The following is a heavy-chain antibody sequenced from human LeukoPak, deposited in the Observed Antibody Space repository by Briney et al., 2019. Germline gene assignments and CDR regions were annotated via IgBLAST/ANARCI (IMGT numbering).Heavy chain of an antibody. CDR3: ARGPVPAAYSWLDY. Sequence: SETLSLTCAVYGGSFSGYYWSWIRQPPGKGLEWIGEINHSGGTNYNPSLKSRVTITVDTSKNQFSLKLSSVTAADTAVYYCARGPVPAAYSWLDYWGQGTLVTVSS. CDR1: GGSFSGYY. J-gene: IGHJ4*02. V-gene: IGHV4-34*01. D-gene: IGHD2-2*01. CDR2: INHSGGT.